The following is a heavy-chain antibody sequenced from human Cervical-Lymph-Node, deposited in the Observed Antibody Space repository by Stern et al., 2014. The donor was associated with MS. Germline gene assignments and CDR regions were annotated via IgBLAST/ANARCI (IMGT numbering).Heavy chain of an antibody. J-gene: IGHJ5*02. D-gene: IGHD5-18*01. Sequence: QMQLVQSGAEVKKPGSSVKVSCKASGGTFSSYVFSWVRQAPGQGLEWMGGFIPMFHTADYAQKFQGRVMISADESTSTTYMELSSLRSEDTAVYYCARGTAMAFDDWGQGTLVSVSS. CDR2: FIPMFHTA. V-gene: IGHV1-69*01. CDR3: ARGTAMAFDD. CDR1: GGTFSSYV.